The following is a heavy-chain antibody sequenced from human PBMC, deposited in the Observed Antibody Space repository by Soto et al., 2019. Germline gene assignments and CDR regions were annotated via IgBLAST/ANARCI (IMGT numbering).Heavy chain of an antibody. Sequence: QVQLVQSGPEVKKPGASVKVSCKASGYSFTSYGVSWVRQAPGQGLGWVGWISANSGNTDYAQKFRGRVTMTTETSTSTAYMDLRSLRSDDTAVYYCVRDPQRNDYWGQGTLVTVSS. J-gene: IGHJ4*02. CDR3: VRDPQRNDY. CDR1: GYSFTSYG. V-gene: IGHV1-18*04. CDR2: ISANSGNT. D-gene: IGHD6-25*01.